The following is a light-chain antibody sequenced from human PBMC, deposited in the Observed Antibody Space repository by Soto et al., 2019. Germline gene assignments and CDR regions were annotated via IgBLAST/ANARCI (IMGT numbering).Light chain of an antibody. CDR1: QSVDNN. Sequence: EIVLTQSPATLSLPPGESATLSCRASQSVDNNLVWYQQNPGQAPRLLIYGASTRATGIPARFSGGGSGTEFTLTISSLQSEDFAVYYCQHYRNRPQTFGQGTKVEIK. CDR2: GAS. J-gene: IGKJ1*01. CDR3: QHYRNRPQT. V-gene: IGKV3-15*01.